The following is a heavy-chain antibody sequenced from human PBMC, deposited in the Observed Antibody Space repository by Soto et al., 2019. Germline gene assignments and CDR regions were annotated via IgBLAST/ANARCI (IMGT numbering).Heavy chain of an antibody. Sequence: SLKVSCKASGFTFTSSAVQWVRQARGQRLEWIGWIVVGSGNTNYAQKFQERVTITRDMSTSTAYMELSSLRSEDTAVYYCAADRGTYYYDSSGSYWGHVTLVTVSS. V-gene: IGHV1-58*01. J-gene: IGHJ4*01. D-gene: IGHD3-22*01. CDR3: AADRGTYYYDSSGSY. CDR1: GFTFTSSA. CDR2: IVVGSGNT.